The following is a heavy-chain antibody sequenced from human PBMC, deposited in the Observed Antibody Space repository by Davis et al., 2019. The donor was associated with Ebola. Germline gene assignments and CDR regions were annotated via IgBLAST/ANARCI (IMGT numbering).Heavy chain of an antibody. J-gene: IGHJ3*02. V-gene: IGHV3-23*01. CDR3: AKVRSYDAFDI. CDR2: ISGSGGST. Sequence: GGSLRLSCEGSGFIFTDAWMHWVRQAPGKGLEWVSAISGSGGSTYYADSVKGRFTISRDNSKNTLYLQMNSLRAEDTAVYYCAKVRSYDAFDIWGQGTMVTVSS. CDR1: GFIFTDAW.